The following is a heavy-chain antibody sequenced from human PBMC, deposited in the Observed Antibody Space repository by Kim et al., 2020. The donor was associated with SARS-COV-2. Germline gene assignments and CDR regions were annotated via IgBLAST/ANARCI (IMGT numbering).Heavy chain of an antibody. V-gene: IGHV3-21*01. Sequence: YYADSVKGRFTISRDNAKNSLYLQMNSLRAEDTAVYYCARFRGSGGLTDYWGQGTLVTVSS. CDR3: ARFRGSGGLTDY. D-gene: IGHD6-19*01. J-gene: IGHJ4*02.